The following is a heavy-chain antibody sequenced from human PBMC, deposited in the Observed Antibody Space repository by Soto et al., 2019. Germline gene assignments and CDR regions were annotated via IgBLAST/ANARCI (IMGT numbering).Heavy chain of an antibody. Sequence: SETLSLTCTVSGGSISSGDYYWSWIRQPPGKGLEWIGYIYYSGSTYYNPSLKSRVTISVDTSKNQFSLKLSSVTAADTAVYYCARLAGSYNWFDPWGQGTLVTVSS. J-gene: IGHJ5*02. CDR3: ARLAGSYNWFDP. CDR1: GGSISSGDYY. D-gene: IGHD6-19*01. V-gene: IGHV4-30-4*01. CDR2: IYYSGST.